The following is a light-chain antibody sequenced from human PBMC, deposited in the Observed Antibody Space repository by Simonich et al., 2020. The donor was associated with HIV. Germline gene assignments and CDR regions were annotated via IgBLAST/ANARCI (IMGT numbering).Light chain of an antibody. Sequence: QSALTQPASVSGSPGQSITISCTGTSSDVGGYNYVSWYQQHPGKAPNLMIYDVSKRPSGASNRFSGSKSGNTASLTISGLQADDEADYYCSSYTSSSTLVFGGGTKLTVL. CDR2: DVS. CDR1: SSDVGGYNY. J-gene: IGLJ2*01. V-gene: IGLV2-14*03. CDR3: SSYTSSSTLV.